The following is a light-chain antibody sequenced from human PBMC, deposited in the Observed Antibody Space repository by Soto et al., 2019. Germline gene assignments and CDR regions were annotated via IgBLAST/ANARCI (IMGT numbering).Light chain of an antibody. V-gene: IGKV3-15*01. CDR3: QQSNSGPRT. J-gene: IGKJ1*01. CDR1: QSVSSN. CDR2: GAS. Sequence: EIVMTQSPATLSVSPGERATLSCRAGQSVSSNLAWYQQKPGQAPRLLIFGASTRVSGVPDRFSGSGSGAEFTRTISSLQSEDFAVYYCQQSNSGPRTFGQGTKVEIK.